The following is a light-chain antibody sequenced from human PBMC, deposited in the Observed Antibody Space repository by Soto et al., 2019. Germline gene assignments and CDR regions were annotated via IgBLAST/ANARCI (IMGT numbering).Light chain of an antibody. CDR1: KLGDKY. V-gene: IGLV3-1*01. CDR3: QAWDRTTAGV. CDR2: QDN. Sequence: SYELTQPPSVSVSPGQTASITCSGVKLGDKYACWYQHKPGQSPVLVIYQDNKRPSGIPERFSGSNSGNTATLTISGTQAMDEADYYCQAWDRTTAGVFGTGTKLTVL. J-gene: IGLJ1*01.